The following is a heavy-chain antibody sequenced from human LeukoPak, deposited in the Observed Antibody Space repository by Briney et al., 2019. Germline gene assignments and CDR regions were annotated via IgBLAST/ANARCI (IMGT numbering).Heavy chain of an antibody. Sequence: SVKVSCKASGYTFTSYAMHWVRQAPGQRLEWMGWINAGNGNTKYSQKFQGRVTITRDTSASTAYMELSSLRSEDTAVYYCARVRSSGWYFDYWGQGTLVTVSS. CDR1: GYTFTSYA. CDR2: INAGNGNT. CDR3: ARVRSSGWYFDY. D-gene: IGHD6-19*01. J-gene: IGHJ4*02. V-gene: IGHV1-3*01.